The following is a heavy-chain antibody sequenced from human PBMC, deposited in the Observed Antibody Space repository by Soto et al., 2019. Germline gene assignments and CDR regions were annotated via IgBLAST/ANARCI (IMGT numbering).Heavy chain of an antibody. Sequence: GGSLRLSCAASGFTFSSYSMNWVRQAPGKGLEWVSSISSSSSYIYYADSVKGRFTISRDNAKNSLYLQMNSLRAEDTAVYYCAREYSVEMATPYYYYGMDVWGQGTTVTVSS. CDR3: AREYSVEMATPYYYYGMDV. CDR2: ISSSSSYI. D-gene: IGHD5-12*01. CDR1: GFTFSSYS. J-gene: IGHJ6*02. V-gene: IGHV3-21*01.